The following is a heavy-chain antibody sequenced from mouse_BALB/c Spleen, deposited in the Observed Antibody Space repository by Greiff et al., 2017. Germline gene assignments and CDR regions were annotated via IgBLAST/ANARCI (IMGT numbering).Heavy chain of an antibody. D-gene: IGHD1-2*01. CDR2: ISCYNGAT. CDR1: GYTFTDYN. V-gene: IGHV1S29*02. Sequence: VQLQQSGPELVKPGASVKISCKASGYTFTDYNMHWVKQSHGKSLEWIGYISCYNGATSYNQKFKGKATFTVDTSSSTAYMQFNSLTSEDSAVYYCAREWYGYEGMDYWGQGTSVTVSS. J-gene: IGHJ4*01. CDR3: AREWYGYEGMDY.